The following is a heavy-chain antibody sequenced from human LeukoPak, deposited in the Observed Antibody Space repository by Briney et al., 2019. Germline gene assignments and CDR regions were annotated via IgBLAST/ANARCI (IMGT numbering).Heavy chain of an antibody. CDR3: ARSPYYFDSSGYHGAYYFDY. CDR1: GYSISSGDY. D-gene: IGHD3-22*01. Sequence: SETLSLTCVVSGYSISSGDYWGWIRQPPGKGLEWIGSIYHSGSTYNNPSLKSRVTISVDTSKNQFSLKLSSVTAAGTAVYYCARSPYYFDSSGYHGAYYFDYWGQGTLVTVSS. CDR2: IYHSGST. J-gene: IGHJ4*02. V-gene: IGHV4-38-2*01.